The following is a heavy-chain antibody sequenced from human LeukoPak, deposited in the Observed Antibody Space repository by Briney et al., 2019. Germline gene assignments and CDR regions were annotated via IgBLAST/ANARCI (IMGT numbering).Heavy chain of an antibody. Sequence: PGTSLRLSCTASGFNFGIYGMHWVRQGPGKGLEWVAVISYDGSKVFYGDFVKGRFTISRDDSRDTVYLQMHSLRVEDMAVYYCAKDDAGLPDYWGQGTLVTVSS. CDR2: ISYDGSKV. V-gene: IGHV3-30*18. J-gene: IGHJ4*02. CDR1: GFNFGIYG. CDR3: AKDDAGLPDY. D-gene: IGHD2-15*01.